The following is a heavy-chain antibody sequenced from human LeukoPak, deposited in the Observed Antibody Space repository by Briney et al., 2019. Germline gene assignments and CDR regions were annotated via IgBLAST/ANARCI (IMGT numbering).Heavy chain of an antibody. J-gene: IGHJ6*03. CDR3: ARDFFGSSSWYSIWGPREIYYYYYMDV. D-gene: IGHD6-13*01. CDR1: GFTFTNYW. Sequence: PGGSLRLSCAVSGFTFTNYWMSWARQSPGKGLEWVAFIRYDGSNKYYADSVKGRFTISRDNSKNTLYLQMNSLRAEDTAVYYCARDFFGSSSWYSIWGPREIYYYYYMDVWGKGTTVTISS. CDR2: IRYDGSNK. V-gene: IGHV3-30*02.